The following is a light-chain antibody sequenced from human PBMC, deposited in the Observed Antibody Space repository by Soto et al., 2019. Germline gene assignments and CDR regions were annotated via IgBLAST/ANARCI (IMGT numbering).Light chain of an antibody. Sequence: DIQMTQSPSTLSASVGDRVTITCRASQSINSWLAWYQQKPGKAPKLLIYRAYSLESGVPSRFSGSGSGTEFTLTISSLQPDDFSTYYCQHYNTYSGTFGPGTKVDIK. CDR2: RAY. V-gene: IGKV1-5*03. CDR1: QSINSW. J-gene: IGKJ3*01. CDR3: QHYNTYSGT.